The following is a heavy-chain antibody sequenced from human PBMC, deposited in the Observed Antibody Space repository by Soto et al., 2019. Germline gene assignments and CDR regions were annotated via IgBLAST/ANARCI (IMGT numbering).Heavy chain of an antibody. CDR2: INPSSGGT. J-gene: IGHJ6*02. V-gene: IGHV1-2*04. D-gene: IGHD2-2*01. Sequence: GASVKVSCKASGYTFTGYYMHWVRQAPGQGLEWMGWINPSSGGTNYAQKFQGWVTMTRDTSISTAYMELSRLRSDDTAVYYCARAQRNGPAAMSYYYYYYGMDVWGQGTTVTVSS. CDR3: ARAQRNGPAAMSYYYYYYGMDV. CDR1: GYTFTGYY.